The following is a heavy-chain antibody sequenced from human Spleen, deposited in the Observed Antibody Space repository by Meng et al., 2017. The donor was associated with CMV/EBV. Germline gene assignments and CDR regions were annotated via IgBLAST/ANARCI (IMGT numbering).Heavy chain of an antibody. CDR1: GYTFTSYG. V-gene: IGHV1-46*01. Sequence: ASVKVSCKASGYTFTSYGISWVRQAPGQGLEWMGFINPSGGSTTFAQKFQGRVTMTRDTSTSTVYMEMSGLKSEDTAVYYCARGGYSRGWSSPEKEWDFYWLDPWGQGTLVTVSS. CDR3: ARGGYSRGWSSPEKEWDFYWLDP. D-gene: IGHD6-19*01. J-gene: IGHJ5*02. CDR2: INPSGGST.